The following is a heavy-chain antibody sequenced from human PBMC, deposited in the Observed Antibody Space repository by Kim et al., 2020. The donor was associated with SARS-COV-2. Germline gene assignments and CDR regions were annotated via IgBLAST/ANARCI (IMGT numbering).Heavy chain of an antibody. D-gene: IGHD3-9*01. CDR3: ARASDYDILTVQYGGAFDI. CDR1: GGSISSGGYY. CDR2: IYYSGST. V-gene: IGHV4-31*03. J-gene: IGHJ3*02. Sequence: SETLSLTCTVSGGSISSGGYYWSWIRQHPGKGLEWIGYIYYSGSTYYNPSLKSRVTISVDTSKNQFSLKLSSVTAADTAVYYCARASDYDILTVQYGGAFDIWGQGTMVTVSS.